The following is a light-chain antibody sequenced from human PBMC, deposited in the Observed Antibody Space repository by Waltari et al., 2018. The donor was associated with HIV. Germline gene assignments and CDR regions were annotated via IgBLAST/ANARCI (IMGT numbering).Light chain of an antibody. J-gene: IGLJ2*01. CDR1: SSHIGSNY. CDR2: RTN. CDR3: AAWDDSLSGVV. Sequence: QSVLTQPPSASGTPGQWVTIPCSGSSSHIGSNYVYWYRQLPGTAPKLLIYRTNQRPSGVPDRFSGSKAGTSASLAISGLRSEDEGDYSCAAWDDSLSGVVFGGGTKLTVL. V-gene: IGLV1-47*01.